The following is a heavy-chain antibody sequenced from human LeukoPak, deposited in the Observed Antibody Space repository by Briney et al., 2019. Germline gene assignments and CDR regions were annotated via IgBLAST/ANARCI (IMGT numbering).Heavy chain of an antibody. D-gene: IGHD6-19*01. CDR1: GGSISSGGYY. CDR3: AREDSSGQYYFDY. J-gene: IGHJ4*02. CDR2: IYHSGST. Sequence: PSQTLSLTCTVSGGSISSGGYYWSWIRQPPGKGLEWIGYIYHSGSTYYNPSLKSRVTIPVDTSKNQFSLKLSSVTAADTAVYYCAREDSSGQYYFDYWGQGTLVTVSS. V-gene: IGHV4-30-2*01.